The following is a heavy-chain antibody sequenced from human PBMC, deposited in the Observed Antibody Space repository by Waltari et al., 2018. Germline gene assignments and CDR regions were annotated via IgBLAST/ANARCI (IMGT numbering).Heavy chain of an antibody. V-gene: IGHV4-59*01. CDR2: IYYTGST. Sequence: QVQLQLTGPSLPMPSVTLLMICTVSGGSISGFYWSWVRQPPGKGLDWIGYIYYTGSTNFNPSLKSRVTMSVDTSKNQFSLKLSSVTAADTAFYYCARGGGGDWEWFDPWGQGTLVTVSS. J-gene: IGHJ5*02. D-gene: IGHD2-21*02. CDR3: ARGGGGDWEWFDP. CDR1: GGSISGFY.